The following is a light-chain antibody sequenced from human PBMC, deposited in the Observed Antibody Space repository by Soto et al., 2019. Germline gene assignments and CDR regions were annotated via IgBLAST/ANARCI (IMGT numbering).Light chain of an antibody. CDR1: QSITIW. CDR3: KQYNSYSWS. J-gene: IGKJ1*01. CDR2: DAS. Sequence: DIQMTQSPSTLSASVGDRVTITCRASQSITIWLAWYQQKPGKAPKLLIFDASSLESGVPSRFSGSGSGTECTLTISTLQPDDFATYYGKQYNSYSWSFGQGTKVEIK. V-gene: IGKV1-5*01.